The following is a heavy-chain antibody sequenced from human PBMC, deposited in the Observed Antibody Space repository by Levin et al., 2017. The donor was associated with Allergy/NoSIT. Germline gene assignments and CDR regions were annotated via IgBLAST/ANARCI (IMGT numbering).Heavy chain of an antibody. CDR3: ARGRDAYKLGGN. CDR1: GGSISSGGYY. D-gene: IGHD5-24*01. CDR2: IYDSGST. J-gene: IGHJ4*02. V-gene: IGHV4-31*03. Sequence: SETLSLTCSVSGGSISSGGYYWNWIRQHPGKGLEWIGSIYDSGSTDYNPSLKSRLIISVDTSKNQFSLKLRSVTAADTAVYYCARGRDAYKLGGNWGQGTLVTVSS.